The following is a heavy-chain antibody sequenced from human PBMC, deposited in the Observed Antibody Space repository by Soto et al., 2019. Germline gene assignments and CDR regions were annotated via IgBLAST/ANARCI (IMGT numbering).Heavy chain of an antibody. Sequence: EVQLAESGGGLAQPGGSLRLSCAAFGFTLSGYAMDWVRQAPGKGLEYVSGISSNGVGTYYANSVQGRFTISRDNSKNTVYLQIGSLRPEDMDVYYCARRARPDFYYMCVWGKGTTVTVAS. J-gene: IGHJ6*03. CDR3: ARRARPDFYYMCV. V-gene: IGHV3-64*01. CDR1: GFTLSGYA. D-gene: IGHD6-6*01. CDR2: ISSNGVGT.